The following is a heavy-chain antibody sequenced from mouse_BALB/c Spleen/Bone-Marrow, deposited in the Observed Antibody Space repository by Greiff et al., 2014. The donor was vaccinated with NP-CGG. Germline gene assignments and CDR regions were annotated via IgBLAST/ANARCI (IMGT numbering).Heavy chain of an antibody. CDR2: ISSGSSNI. Sequence: EVMLEESGGGLVQPGGSRKLSCAASGFTFSSFGMHWVRQAPEKGLEWVAYISSGSSNIYYADTVKGRFTISRDNPKNTLFLQMTSLRSEDTAMYYCARRALLSYCYFDLWGAGPTVTVSS. D-gene: IGHD3-3*01. J-gene: IGHJ1*01. CDR3: ARRALLSYCYFDL. V-gene: IGHV5-17*02. CDR1: GFTFSSFG.